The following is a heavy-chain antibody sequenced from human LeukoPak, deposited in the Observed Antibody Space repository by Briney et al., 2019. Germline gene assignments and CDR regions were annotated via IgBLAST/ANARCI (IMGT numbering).Heavy chain of an antibody. CDR2: IIPIFGTA. V-gene: IGHV1-69*13. CDR3: ARVYDYYDSSGYPYYFDY. J-gene: IGHJ4*02. CDR1: GGTFSSYA. Sequence: SVRVSCKASGGTFSSYAISWVRQAPGQGLEWMGGIIPIFGTANYAQKFQGRVTITADESTSTAYMELSSLRSEDTAVYYCARVYDYYDSSGYPYYFDYWGQGTLVTVSS. D-gene: IGHD3-22*01.